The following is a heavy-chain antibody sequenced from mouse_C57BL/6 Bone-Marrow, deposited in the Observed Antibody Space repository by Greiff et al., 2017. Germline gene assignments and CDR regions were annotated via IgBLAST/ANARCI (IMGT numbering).Heavy chain of an antibody. CDR3: TRSRYVDD. J-gene: IGHJ2*01. CDR2: IDPETGGT. Sequence: VQLKQSGAELVRPGASVTLSCKASGYTFTDYEMHWVKQTPVHGLEWIGAIDPETGGTAYNQKFKGKAILTADKSSSTAYMELRSLTSEDSAVYYCTRSRYVDDWGQGTTLTVSS. V-gene: IGHV1-15*01. CDR1: GYTFTDYE.